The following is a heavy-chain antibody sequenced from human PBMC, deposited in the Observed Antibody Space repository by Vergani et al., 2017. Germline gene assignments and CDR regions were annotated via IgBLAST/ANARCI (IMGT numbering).Heavy chain of an antibody. V-gene: IGHV3-33*01. Sequence: QVQLVESGGGVVQPGRSLRLSCEASGFIFSSYGMNWVRQAPGKGLEWVAGIWSDGTNEYYPDLVKGRFTISRDIAKNTLYLQVRSLRLEDTGVYHCVRDRGLCAGGRCYTEAWDYWGQGTPVTVSS. J-gene: IGHJ4*02. D-gene: IGHD2-2*02. CDR2: IWSDGTNE. CDR3: VRDRGLCAGGRCYTEAWDY. CDR1: GFIFSSYG.